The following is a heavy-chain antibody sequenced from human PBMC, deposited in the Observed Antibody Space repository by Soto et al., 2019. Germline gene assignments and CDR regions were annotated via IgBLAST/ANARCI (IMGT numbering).Heavy chain of an antibody. D-gene: IGHD3-3*01. V-gene: IGHV3-23*01. CDR2: ISGSGGST. CDR3: AKQRITIFGVVIPPGPYFDY. Sequence: PGGSLRLSCAASGFTFSSYAMSWVRQAPGKGLEWVSAISGSGGSTYYADSVKGRFTISRDNSKNTLYLQMNSLRAEDAAVYYFAKQRITIFGVVIPPGPYFDYWGQGTLVTVSS. J-gene: IGHJ4*02. CDR1: GFTFSSYA.